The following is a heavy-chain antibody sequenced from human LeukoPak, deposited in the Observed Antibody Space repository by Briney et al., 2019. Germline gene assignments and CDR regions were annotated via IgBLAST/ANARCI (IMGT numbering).Heavy chain of an antibody. J-gene: IGHJ3*02. CDR1: GFTFSSYS. CDR2: ISSSSSYI. V-gene: IGHV3-21*01. CDR3: ARDLTPSAFDI. Sequence: GGSLRLSCAASGFTFSSYSMNWVRQAPGKGLEWVSSISSSSSYIYYADSVKGRFTISRDNAKNSLYLQMNSLRAGDTAVYYCARDLTPSAFDIWGPGTMVTVSS. D-gene: IGHD1-14*01.